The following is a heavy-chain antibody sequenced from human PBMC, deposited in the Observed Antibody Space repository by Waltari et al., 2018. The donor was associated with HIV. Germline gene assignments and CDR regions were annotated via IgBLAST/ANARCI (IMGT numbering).Heavy chain of an antibody. CDR1: GYTFTTYG. CDR2: ISGYNGNT. CDR3: ARVHGYDILTDY. J-gene: IGHJ4*01. Sequence: QVQLVQSGAEVKKPGASVKVSCKASGYTFTTYGISWVRQAPGQGLAWMGWISGYNGNTNYAQKFQGRVTMTTDTSTSTAYMELRSLRSDDTAVYYCARVHGYDILTDYWGQEPWSPSPQ. V-gene: IGHV1-18*01. D-gene: IGHD3-9*01.